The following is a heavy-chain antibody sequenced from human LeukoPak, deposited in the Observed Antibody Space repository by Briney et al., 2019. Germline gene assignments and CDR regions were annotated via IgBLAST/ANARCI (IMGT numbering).Heavy chain of an antibody. CDR1: GFNFNNHV. D-gene: IGHD1-26*01. CDR3: ARRSGSYDAFDI. J-gene: IGHJ3*02. Sequence: PGGSLRLSCAASGFNFNNHVMHWVRQAPGKGLEWVSYISSSGSTIYYADSVKGRFTISRDNAKNSLYLQMNSLRAEDTAVYYCARRSGSYDAFDIWGQGTMVTVSS. CDR2: ISSSGSTI. V-gene: IGHV3-48*04.